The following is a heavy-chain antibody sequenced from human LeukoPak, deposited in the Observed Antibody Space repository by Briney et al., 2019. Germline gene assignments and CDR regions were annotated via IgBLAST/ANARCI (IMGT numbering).Heavy chain of an antibody. CDR3: ARDYDYYFDY. Sequence: GGSLRLSCAASEFTFSSYWMSWVRQAPGKGLEWVANIKQDGSEKYYVDSVKGRFTISRDNAKNSLYLQMNSLRAEDTAVYYCARDYDYYFDYWGQGTLVTVSS. V-gene: IGHV3-7*01. D-gene: IGHD3-16*01. CDR1: EFTFSSYW. J-gene: IGHJ4*02. CDR2: IKQDGSEK.